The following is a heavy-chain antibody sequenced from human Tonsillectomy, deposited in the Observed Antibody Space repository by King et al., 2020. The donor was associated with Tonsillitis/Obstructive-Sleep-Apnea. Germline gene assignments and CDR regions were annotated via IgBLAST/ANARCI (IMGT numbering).Heavy chain of an antibody. CDR1: GFTFSYYS. Sequence: QLVQSGGGLVKPGGSLRLSCAASGFTFSYYSLNWVRQAPGKGLEWVASISDTGTYIYYADSVVGRFTISRYNAGNSLFLQMNNLRAEDTALYFCARDRGQRGAKYYFDFWGQGALVTVSS. CDR2: ISDTGTYI. V-gene: IGHV3-21*01. J-gene: IGHJ4*02. CDR3: ARDRGQRGAKYYFDF.